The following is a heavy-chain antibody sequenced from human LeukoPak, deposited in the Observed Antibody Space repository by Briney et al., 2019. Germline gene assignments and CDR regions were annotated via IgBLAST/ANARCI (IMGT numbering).Heavy chain of an antibody. CDR1: GGSISSGGYY. CDR3: ARQKWEQQGRDYYFNGLDV. J-gene: IGHJ6*02. V-gene: IGHV4-30-2*01. D-gene: IGHD1/OR15-1a*01. CDR2: IYHSGST. Sequence: NPSETLSLTCTVSGGSISSGGYYWSWIRQPPGKGLEWIGYIYHSGSTYYNPSLKSRVTISVDRSRNQFSLKLTSVTAADTAVYYCARQKWEQQGRDYYFNGLDVWGPGTTVIVSS.